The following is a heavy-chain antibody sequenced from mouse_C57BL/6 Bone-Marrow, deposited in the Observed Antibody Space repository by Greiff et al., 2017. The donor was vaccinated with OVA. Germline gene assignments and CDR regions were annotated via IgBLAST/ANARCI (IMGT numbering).Heavy chain of an antibody. CDR2: IYPRDGST. V-gene: IGHV1-85*01. Sequence: VQLQQPGAELVKPGASVKLSCKASGYTFTSYDINWVKQRPGQGLEWIGWIYPRDGSTKYNEKFKGKATLTVDTSSSTAYMELHSLTSEDSAVYFCARSSITTVVGPFAYWGQGTLVTVSA. CDR3: ARSSITTVVGPFAY. D-gene: IGHD1-1*01. J-gene: IGHJ3*01. CDR1: GYTFTSYD.